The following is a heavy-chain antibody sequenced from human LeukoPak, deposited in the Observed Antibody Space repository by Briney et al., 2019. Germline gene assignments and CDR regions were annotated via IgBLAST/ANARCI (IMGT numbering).Heavy chain of an antibody. D-gene: IGHD6-13*01. Sequence: GGSLRLSCAASGFIFSNLAMHWVRQAPGKGLEWVALISYDGSHTYYADSMKGRFTISRDNSRNVLYLQMTSLRGDDSAVYYCAREEQELVRDYYYYMDVWGKGTTVTVSS. J-gene: IGHJ6*03. V-gene: IGHV3-30*01. CDR1: GFIFSNLA. CDR2: ISYDGSHT. CDR3: AREEQELVRDYYYYMDV.